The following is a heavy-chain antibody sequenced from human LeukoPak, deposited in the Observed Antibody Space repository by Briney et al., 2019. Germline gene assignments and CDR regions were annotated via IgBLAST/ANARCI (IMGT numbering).Heavy chain of an antibody. CDR1: GFTFSSYA. Sequence: GSLRLSCAASGFTFSSYAMHWVRQAPGKGLEWVAVISYDGSNKYYADSVKGRFTISRDNSKNTLYLQMNSLRAEDMAVYYCARGYDIDYWGQGTLVTVSS. V-gene: IGHV3-30-3*01. CDR2: ISYDGSNK. J-gene: IGHJ4*02. D-gene: IGHD5-18*01. CDR3: ARGYDIDY.